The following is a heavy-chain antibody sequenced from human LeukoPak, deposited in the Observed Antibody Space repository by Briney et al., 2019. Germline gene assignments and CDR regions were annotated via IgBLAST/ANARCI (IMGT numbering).Heavy chain of an antibody. D-gene: IGHD6-6*01. CDR2: INPSGGST. Sequence: ASVKVSCKASGYTFTSYYMHWVRHGPGQGLEWMGIINPSGGSTSYAQKFQGRVTMTRDTSTNTVYMELSSLRSEDTAVFYCVRGASSIAALNPFWYFDLWGRGTLVTVSS. CDR3: VRGASSIAALNPFWYFDL. V-gene: IGHV1-46*01. CDR1: GYTFTSYY. J-gene: IGHJ2*01.